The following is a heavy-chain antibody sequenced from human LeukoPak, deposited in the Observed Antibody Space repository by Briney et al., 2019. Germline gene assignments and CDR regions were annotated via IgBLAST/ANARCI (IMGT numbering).Heavy chain of an antibody. Sequence: GGSLRLSCAASGFTFSGSAMHWVRQASGKGLDCVGRIRSKANSYATAYAASVKGRFTISRDDSKNTAYLQMNSLKTEDTAVYYCTRPGYCSSTSCYVGLWGQGTLVTVSS. CDR3: TRPGYCSSTSCYVGL. J-gene: IGHJ4*02. D-gene: IGHD2-2*03. CDR1: GFTFSGSA. V-gene: IGHV3-73*01. CDR2: IRSKANSYAT.